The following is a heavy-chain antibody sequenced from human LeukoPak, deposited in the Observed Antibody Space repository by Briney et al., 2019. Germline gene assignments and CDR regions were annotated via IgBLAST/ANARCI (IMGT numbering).Heavy chain of an antibody. CDR3: ARGFHYDFWSGYFGDAFDI. Sequence: SEILSLTCAVYGGSFSGYYWSWIRQPPGKGLEWIGEINHSGSTNYNPSLKSRVTISVDTSKNQFSLKLSSVTAADTAVYYCARGFHYDFWSGYFGDAFDIWGQGTMVTVSS. V-gene: IGHV4-34*01. CDR1: GGSFSGYY. CDR2: INHSGST. D-gene: IGHD3-3*01. J-gene: IGHJ3*02.